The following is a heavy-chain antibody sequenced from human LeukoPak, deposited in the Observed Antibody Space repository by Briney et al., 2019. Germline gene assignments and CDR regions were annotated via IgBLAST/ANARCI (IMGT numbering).Heavy chain of an antibody. CDR3: AKGTLWFGELSNYFDY. J-gene: IGHJ4*02. Sequence: GGSLRLSCAASGFTFSSYAMSWVRQAPGKGLEWVSAISGSGGSTYYADSMKGRFTISRDNSKNTLYLQMNSLRAEDTAVYYCAKGTLWFGELSNYFDYWGQGTLVTVSS. CDR2: ISGSGGST. V-gene: IGHV3-23*01. CDR1: GFTFSSYA. D-gene: IGHD3-10*01.